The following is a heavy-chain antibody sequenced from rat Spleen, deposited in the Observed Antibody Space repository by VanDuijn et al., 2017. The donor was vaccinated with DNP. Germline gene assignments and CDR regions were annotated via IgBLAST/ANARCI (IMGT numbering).Heavy chain of an antibody. CDR2: ITYDGKTT. CDR1: GFTFTNYD. V-gene: IGHV5-7*01. J-gene: IGHJ3*01. Sequence: EVQLVESGGGLVQPGRSMKLSCAASGFTFTNYDLAWVRQTPKKGLEWVATITYDGKTTYYRDSVKGRFTISRDNAKNTLYLQMDSLRSEDTATYYCAKDKAYAPFAYWGQGTLVTVSS. D-gene: IGHD1-11*01. CDR3: AKDKAYAPFAY.